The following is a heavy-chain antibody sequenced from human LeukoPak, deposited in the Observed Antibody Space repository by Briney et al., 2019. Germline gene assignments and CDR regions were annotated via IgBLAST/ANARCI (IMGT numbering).Heavy chain of an antibody. CDR3: AREAPGGYSSSWYDY. Sequence: ASVKVSCKASGYTFTGYYMHWVRQAPGQGLEWMGWINPNSGGTNYAQKFQGRVTMTRDTSISTAYMELSRLRSADTAVYYCAREAPGGYSSSWYDYWGQGTLVTVSS. J-gene: IGHJ4*02. D-gene: IGHD6-13*01. V-gene: IGHV1-2*02. CDR2: INPNSGGT. CDR1: GYTFTGYY.